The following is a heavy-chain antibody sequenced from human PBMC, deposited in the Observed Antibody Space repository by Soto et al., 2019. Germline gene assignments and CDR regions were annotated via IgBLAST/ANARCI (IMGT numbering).Heavy chain of an antibody. Sequence: QITLKESGPSLVKPTQTLTLTCTVSGLSLSTSGVSVGWIRQPPGKALEWLALIYWDDDKRYSPSLKSRITITKDTSKNQVVLTVTNMDPVDTGTYYCAHRRSVAAIHFDSWGQGTLVTVSS. CDR1: GLSLSTSGVS. D-gene: IGHD2-15*01. CDR2: IYWDDDK. V-gene: IGHV2-5*02. CDR3: AHRRSVAAIHFDS. J-gene: IGHJ4*02.